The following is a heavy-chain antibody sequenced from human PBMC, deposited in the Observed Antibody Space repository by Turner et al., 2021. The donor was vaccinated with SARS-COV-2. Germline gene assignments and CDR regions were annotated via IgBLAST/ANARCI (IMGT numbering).Heavy chain of an antibody. Sequence: EVQLEESGGGVVQPGGSLRISCAASGFTFGDYGMHWVRQVPGKGLEWVSLISGNGGRTYYADSVKGRFTISRDNSKNSLYLQMNSLRTEDTALYYCAKDTSCRSKRCDNNWFDPWGQGTLVTVSS. D-gene: IGHD2-2*01. CDR1: GFTFGDYG. CDR2: ISGNGGRT. CDR3: AKDTSCRSKRCDNNWFDP. J-gene: IGHJ5*02. V-gene: IGHV3-43*02.